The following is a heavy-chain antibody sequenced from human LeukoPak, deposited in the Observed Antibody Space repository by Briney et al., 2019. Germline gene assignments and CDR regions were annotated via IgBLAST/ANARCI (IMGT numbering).Heavy chain of an antibody. CDR3: ARHASYYGSGSYYLDF. V-gene: IGHV5-51*01. D-gene: IGHD3-10*01. Sequence: GESLKISCKGSGYGFTSYWIGWVRQMPGKGLEWMGIINPGDSDTRYSPSFQGQVTISVDTSISTAFLYWSSLKASDTAMYYCARHASYYGSGSYYLDFWGQGTLVTVSS. J-gene: IGHJ4*02. CDR2: INPGDSDT. CDR1: GYGFTSYW.